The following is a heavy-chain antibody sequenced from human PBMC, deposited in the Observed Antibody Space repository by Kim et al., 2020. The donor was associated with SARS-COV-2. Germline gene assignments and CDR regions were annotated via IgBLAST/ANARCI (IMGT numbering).Heavy chain of an antibody. CDR3: ATRAPAGGITIFGVVIIESDYFDY. CDR2: ISSSSSYI. J-gene: IGHJ4*02. CDR1: GFTFSSYS. D-gene: IGHD3-3*01. V-gene: IGHV3-21*01. Sequence: GGSLRLSCAASGFTFSSYSMNWVRQAPGKGLEWVSSISSSSSYIYYADSVKGRFTISRDNAKNSLYLQMNSLRAEDTAVYYCATRAPAGGITIFGVVIIESDYFDYCGQGTLVTVSS.